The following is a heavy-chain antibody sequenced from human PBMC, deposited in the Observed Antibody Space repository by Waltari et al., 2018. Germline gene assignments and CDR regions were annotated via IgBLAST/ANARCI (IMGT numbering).Heavy chain of an antibody. V-gene: IGHV3-15*07. CDR3: TTGSV. J-gene: IGHJ4*02. D-gene: IGHD6-25*01. CDR1: GFTFSNAW. CDR2: IKSNTDGGTT. Sequence: EVQLVESGGGLVKPGGSLRLSCAASGFTFSNAWMNWVRQDPGKGWEWVGRIKSNTDGGTTDYAAPVKGRFTNSRDDSKSTLYLQMNSLKTEDTAVYYSTTGSVWGQGTLVAVSS.